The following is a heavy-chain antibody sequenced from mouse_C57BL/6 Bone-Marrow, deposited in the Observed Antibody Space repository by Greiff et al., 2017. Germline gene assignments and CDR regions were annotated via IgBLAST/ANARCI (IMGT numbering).Heavy chain of an antibody. V-gene: IGHV1-69*01. CDR3: ARAWGAY. J-gene: IGHJ3*01. CDR2: IDPSDSYT. CDR1: GYTFTSYW. Sequence: QVQLKQPGAELVMPGASVKLSCKASGYTFTSYWMHWVKQRPGQGLEWIGEIDPSDSYTNYNRKFKGKSTLTVDKSSSTAYMQLSSLTSEDSAVYYCARAWGAYWGQGTLVTVSA.